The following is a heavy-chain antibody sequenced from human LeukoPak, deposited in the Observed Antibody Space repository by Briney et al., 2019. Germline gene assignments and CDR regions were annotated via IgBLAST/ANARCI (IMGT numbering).Heavy chain of an antibody. D-gene: IGHD4-23*01. Sequence: SETLSLTCNVSGGSIGSYHWSWIRQSPGKGLEWTGDIYYSGGTNYNPSLKSRVTLLVDMSKNQFSLKVRSVTAVDTAMYYCARNRWGTGASFDSWGQGTLVTVSS. CDR1: GGSIGSYH. J-gene: IGHJ4*02. CDR3: ARNRWGTGASFDS. V-gene: IGHV4-59*01. CDR2: IYYSGGT.